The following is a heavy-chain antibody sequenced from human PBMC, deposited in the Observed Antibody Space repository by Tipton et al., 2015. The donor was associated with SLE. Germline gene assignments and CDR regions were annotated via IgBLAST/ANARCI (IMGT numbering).Heavy chain of an antibody. Sequence: SLRLSCAASGFTFSSYWMSWVRQAPGKGLEWVSYISSSGSTIYYADSVKGRFTISRDNAKNSLYLQMNSLRAEDTAVYYCARSYCSSTSCQPRDYWGQGTLVTVSS. J-gene: IGHJ4*02. CDR1: GFTFSSYW. CDR2: ISSSGSTI. CDR3: ARSYCSSTSCQPRDY. V-gene: IGHV3-48*03. D-gene: IGHD2-2*01.